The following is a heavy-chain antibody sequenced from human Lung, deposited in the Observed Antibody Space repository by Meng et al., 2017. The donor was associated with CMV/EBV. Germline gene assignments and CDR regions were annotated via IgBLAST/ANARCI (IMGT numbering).Heavy chain of an antibody. J-gene: IGHJ4*02. D-gene: IGHD6-13*01. CDR3: ANYRVGAGGQGS. Sequence: QVQLQESGPGLVKPSQTLSRTCTVSGASISSGYYHWSWIRQPPGKGLEYIGLIYDSRSGTTYYNPSLKSRVTISVDTSNNQFSLKVISVTAADTAVYYCANYRVGAGGQGSWGQVTLGNVSP. CDR2: IYDSRSGTT. V-gene: IGHV4-30-4*08. CDR1: GASISSGYYH.